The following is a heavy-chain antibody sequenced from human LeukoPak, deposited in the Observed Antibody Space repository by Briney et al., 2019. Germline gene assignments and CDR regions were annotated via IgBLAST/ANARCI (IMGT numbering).Heavy chain of an antibody. D-gene: IGHD3-22*01. CDR1: GYTFTSYD. J-gene: IGHJ4*02. CDR3: ARGPITMIVVVIDY. Sequence: ASVKVSCKASGYTFTSYDINWVRQATGQGLEWMGWMNPNSGNTGYAQKFQGRVTMTRNTSISTAYMELSRLRSDDTAVYYCARGPITMIVVVIDYWGQGTLVTVSS. CDR2: MNPNSGNT. V-gene: IGHV1-8*01.